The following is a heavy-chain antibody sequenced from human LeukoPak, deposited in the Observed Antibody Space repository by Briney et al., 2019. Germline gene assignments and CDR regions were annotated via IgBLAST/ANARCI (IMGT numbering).Heavy chain of an antibody. CDR3: ARGSNWGSRVYYFDY. Sequence: GGSLRLSCAASGFTFSTYAMHWVRQAPGKGLGWVAVISYDGSNKYYADSVKGRFTISRDNSKNTLYLQMNSLRAEDTAVYYCARGSNWGSRVYYFDYWGQGTLVTVSS. D-gene: IGHD7-27*01. J-gene: IGHJ4*02. CDR2: ISYDGSNK. V-gene: IGHV3-30-3*01. CDR1: GFTFSTYA.